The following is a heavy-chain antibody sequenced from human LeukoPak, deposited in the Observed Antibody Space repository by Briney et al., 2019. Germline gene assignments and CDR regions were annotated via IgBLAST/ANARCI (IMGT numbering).Heavy chain of an antibody. Sequence: ASVKVSCKASGGTFSSYAISWVRQAPGQGLEWMGGIIPIFGTANYAQKFQDRVTITADESTSTAYMELSSLRSEDTAVYYCARVGDSSGYYYFDYWGQGTLVTVSS. CDR1: GGTFSSYA. CDR2: IIPIFGTA. CDR3: ARVGDSSGYYYFDY. V-gene: IGHV1-69*01. J-gene: IGHJ4*02. D-gene: IGHD3-22*01.